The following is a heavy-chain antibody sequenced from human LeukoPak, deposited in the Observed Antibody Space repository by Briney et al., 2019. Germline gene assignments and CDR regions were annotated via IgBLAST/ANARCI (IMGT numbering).Heavy chain of an antibody. CDR1: GFTFRSYG. D-gene: IGHD5-18*01. CDR3: VRGYSYGWFDP. J-gene: IGHJ5*02. CDR2: ISYDGNTK. V-gene: IGHV3-30*03. Sequence: GGSLRLSCAASGFTFRSYGMHWVRQAPGKGMEWVAVISYDGNTKYYADSVKGRFTISRDNSKNTLYLQMNSLRAEDTAVYYCVRGYSYGWFDPWGQGTLVTVSS.